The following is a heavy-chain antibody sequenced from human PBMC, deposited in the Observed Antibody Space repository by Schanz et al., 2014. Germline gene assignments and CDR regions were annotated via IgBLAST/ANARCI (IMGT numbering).Heavy chain of an antibody. CDR2: INTGSGDT. CDR1: GYTFTTYA. V-gene: IGHV1-18*01. Sequence: QIQLVQSGPEVKKPGATVKVSCKASGYTFTTYAMSWVRQAPGQGLEWVGWINTGSGDTKYSQNFQGRVTMTTDTSTSTAYMALTDLRSDDTAVYYCARDRRFFDRDDLYYFDSWGQGTLVTVSS. CDR3: ARDRRFFDRDDLYYFDS. J-gene: IGHJ4*02. D-gene: IGHD3-3*01.